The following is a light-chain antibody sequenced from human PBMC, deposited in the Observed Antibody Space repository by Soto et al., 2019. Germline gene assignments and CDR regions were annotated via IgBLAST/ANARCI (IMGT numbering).Light chain of an antibody. V-gene: IGKV3-15*01. CDR1: QSVSSSY. Sequence: EIVMTQSPATLSVSTGERDTLSCRASQSVSSSYLAWYQQTPGQAPRLLIYGASTRATGIPVRFSGSASGTEFTLTISSLQSEDFTVYYCQQYNKWPLTFGQGTKV. CDR3: QQYNKWPLT. J-gene: IGKJ1*01. CDR2: GAS.